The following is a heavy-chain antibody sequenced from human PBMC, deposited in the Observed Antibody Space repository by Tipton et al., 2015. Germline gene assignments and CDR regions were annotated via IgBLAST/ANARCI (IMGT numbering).Heavy chain of an antibody. V-gene: IGHV3-23*01. J-gene: IGHJ6*02. CDR3: AKDFYDSSGYYYYYYGMDV. CDR2: ISANTIST. CDR1: GFTFSSYV. Sequence: SLRLSCAASGFTFSSYVMSWVRQAPGKGLEWVSSISANTISTYHADSVKGRFTISRDNSRNTLYLQMNSLRAEDTAIYYCAKDFYDSSGYYYYYYGMDVWGQGTTVTVSS. D-gene: IGHD3-22*01.